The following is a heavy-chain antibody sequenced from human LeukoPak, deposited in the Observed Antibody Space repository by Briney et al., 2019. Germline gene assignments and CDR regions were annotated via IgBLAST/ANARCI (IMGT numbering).Heavy chain of an antibody. Sequence: GGSLRLSCAASGFTFSRFGMNWVRRAPGKGLEWISYISSTSSAMYYADSVKGRFTISRDNAKNSLYLQMSSLRDEDTAVYYCAQKGGTDHWGQGTLVTVSS. CDR1: GFTFSRFG. CDR2: ISSTSSAM. V-gene: IGHV3-48*02. CDR3: AQKGGTDH. J-gene: IGHJ4*02. D-gene: IGHD2-15*01.